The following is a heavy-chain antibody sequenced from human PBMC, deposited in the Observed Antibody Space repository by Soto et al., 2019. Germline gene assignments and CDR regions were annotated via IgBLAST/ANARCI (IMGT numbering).Heavy chain of an antibody. CDR3: ARAIDQATDYDFWSGYSWDY. D-gene: IGHD3-3*01. V-gene: IGHV3-21*01. CDR2: ISGSSSYI. Sequence: GGSMRLSCAASGVTFSSYASSWVRQAPGKGLEWVSAISGSSSYIYYADSVKGRFTISRDNAKNSLYLQMNSLRAEDTAVYYCARAIDQATDYDFWSGYSWDYWGKGTLVTVSS. CDR1: GVTFSSYA. J-gene: IGHJ4*02.